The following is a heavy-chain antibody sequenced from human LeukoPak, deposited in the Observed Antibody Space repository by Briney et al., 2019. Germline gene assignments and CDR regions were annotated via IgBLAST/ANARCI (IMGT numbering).Heavy chain of an antibody. CDR3: ARVNINNWHSCDY. CDR2: IYHSGSP. J-gene: IGHJ4*02. Sequence: SETLSLTCAVSGGSISSNNWWRWVRQPPGKGLEWIGEIYHSGSPNYNPSLKSRVTISVDKSRNHFSLNLSSVTAADTAVYYCARVNINNWHSCDYWGQGTLVTVSS. D-gene: IGHD1-1*01. V-gene: IGHV4-4*02. CDR1: GGSISSNNW.